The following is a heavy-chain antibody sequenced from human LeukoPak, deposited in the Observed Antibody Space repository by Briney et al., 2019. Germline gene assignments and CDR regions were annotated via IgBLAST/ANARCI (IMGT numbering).Heavy chain of an antibody. CDR2: INPNSGGT. V-gene: IGHV1-2*02. CDR1: GYTFTGHY. J-gene: IGHJ4*02. D-gene: IGHD6-13*01. CDR3: ARMFIAAAGDY. Sequence: ASVTVSCKASGYTFTGHYMNWVRPPPGQGLEWMGWINPNSGGTNYAQKFQGRVTMTRDTSISTAYMELSRLRSDDTAVYYCARMFIAAAGDYWGQGTLVTVSS.